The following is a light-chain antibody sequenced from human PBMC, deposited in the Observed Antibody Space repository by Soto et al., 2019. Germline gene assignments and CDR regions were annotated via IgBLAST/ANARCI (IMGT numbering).Light chain of an antibody. CDR2: EVT. CDR3: SSYADSNNLV. Sequence: QSALTQPPSASGSPGQSVTISCTGTSSDVGGYNYVSWYQHHPGKAPKPLIYEVTKRPSGVPDRFSGSSSGKTTSLTVSGIQAEDEADYYCSSYADSNNLVFGGGTKLTVL. V-gene: IGLV2-8*01. CDR1: SSDVGGYNY. J-gene: IGLJ3*02.